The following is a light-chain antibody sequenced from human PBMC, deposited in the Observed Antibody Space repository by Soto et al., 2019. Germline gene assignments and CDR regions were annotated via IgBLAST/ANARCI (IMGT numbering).Light chain of an antibody. Sequence: DIVMTQSPLSLPVTPGEPASISCRSSQSLLHSNGYNYLDWYLQKPGQSPQLLIYLGSNRASGDPARFSGSRLGRDFTLKISRVEAEDVGVYYCMQALHKPWTFGQGTKVEIK. J-gene: IGKJ1*01. V-gene: IGKV2-28*01. CDR2: LGS. CDR3: MQALHKPWT. CDR1: QSLLHSNGYNY.